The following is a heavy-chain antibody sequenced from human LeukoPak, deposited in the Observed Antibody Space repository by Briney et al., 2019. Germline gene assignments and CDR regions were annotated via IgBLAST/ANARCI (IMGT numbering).Heavy chain of an antibody. CDR3: ARGYSSPDY. CDR1: GFTVSSIY. CDR2: IHNNGST. J-gene: IGHJ4*02. D-gene: IGHD6-13*01. V-gene: IGHV3-66*01. Sequence: GGSLRLSCAASGFTVSSIYMSWVRQAPGKGLEWVSVIHNNGSTFYADSVRGRFTVSRDNSKNTLYLQMNSLRAEDTAVYYCARGYSSPDYRGQGTLVTVSS.